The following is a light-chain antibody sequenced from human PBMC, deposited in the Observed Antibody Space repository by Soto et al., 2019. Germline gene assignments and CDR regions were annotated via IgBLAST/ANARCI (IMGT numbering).Light chain of an antibody. CDR2: AAS. CDR1: QSISIY. CDR3: QQSYGSPLT. V-gene: IGKV1-39*01. J-gene: IGKJ4*01. Sequence: DIQMTRSPSSLSASVGDRVTITCRASQSISIYLNWYQQRPGKAPNNLIYAASRLQSGVPSRFSGSGSGTDFTLTISNLQPEDVATYYCQQSYGSPLTFGGGTKVEIK.